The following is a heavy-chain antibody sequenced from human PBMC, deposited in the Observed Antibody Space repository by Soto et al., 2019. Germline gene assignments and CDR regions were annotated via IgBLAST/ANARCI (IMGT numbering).Heavy chain of an antibody. CDR3: ASHAGNYDFWSGYYTSSGYYGMDV. CDR2: IIPIFGTA. Sequence: SVKVSCKASGGTFSSYAISWVRQAPGQGLEWMGGIIPIFGTANYAQKFQGRVTITADESTSTAYMELSSLRSEDTAVYYCASHAGNYDFWSGYYTSSGYYGMDVCGQGTTVTVSS. D-gene: IGHD3-3*01. CDR1: GGTFSSYA. V-gene: IGHV1-69*13. J-gene: IGHJ6*02.